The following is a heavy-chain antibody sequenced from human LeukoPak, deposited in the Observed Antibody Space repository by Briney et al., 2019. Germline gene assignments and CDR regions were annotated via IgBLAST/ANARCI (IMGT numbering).Heavy chain of an antibody. J-gene: IGHJ6*04. V-gene: IGHV3-30*18. Sequence: GRSLRLSCAASGFTFSSYGMHWVRQAPGKGLEWVAVISYDGSNKYYADSVKGRFTISRDNSKNTLYLQMNSLRAEDTAVYYCAKDHLTTVTTKYYYGMDVWGKGTTVTVSS. CDR1: GFTFSSYG. CDR2: ISYDGSNK. CDR3: AKDHLTTVTTKYYYGMDV. D-gene: IGHD4-17*01.